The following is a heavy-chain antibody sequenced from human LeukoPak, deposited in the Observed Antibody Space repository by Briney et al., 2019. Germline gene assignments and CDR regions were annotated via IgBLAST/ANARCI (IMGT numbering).Heavy chain of an antibody. D-gene: IGHD3-22*01. J-gene: IGHJ3*02. Sequence: ASVKVSCKASGYTFTSYYMHWVRQAPGQGLEWMGIINPSGGSTSYAQKFQGRVTMTRDMSTSTVYMELSSLRSEDTAVYYCARDQGHIYYDSSGYYPYDAFDIWGQGTMVTVSS. CDR2: INPSGGST. CDR1: GYTFTSYY. CDR3: ARDQGHIYYDSSGYYPYDAFDI. V-gene: IGHV1-46*01.